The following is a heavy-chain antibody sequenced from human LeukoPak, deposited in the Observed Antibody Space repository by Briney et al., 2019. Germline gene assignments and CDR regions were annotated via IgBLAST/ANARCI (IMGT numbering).Heavy chain of an antibody. CDR3: ARDLHTYYDFWSGYYKDYYMDV. Sequence: SETLSLTCTVSGGSISSHYWSWIRQPPGKGLEWIGYIYYSGSTNYNPSLKSRVTISVDTSKNQFSLKLSSVTAADTDVYYCARDLHTYYDFWSGYYKDYYMDVWGKGTTVTVSS. V-gene: IGHV4-59*11. J-gene: IGHJ6*03. D-gene: IGHD3-3*01. CDR2: IYYSGST. CDR1: GGSISSHY.